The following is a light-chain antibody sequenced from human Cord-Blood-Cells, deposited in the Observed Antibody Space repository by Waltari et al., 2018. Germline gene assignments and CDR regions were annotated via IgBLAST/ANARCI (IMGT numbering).Light chain of an antibody. V-gene: IGKV1-39*01. CDR2: AAS. CDR3: QQSYSTPWT. J-gene: IGKJ1*01. CDR1: QSISSS. Sequence: DIQMTQSPSPLSASVGDRVTITCRASQSISSSLNWYEQKPGKAPKLLIYAASSLQSGVPSRFSGSGSGTDFTLTISSLQPEDFATYYCQQSYSTPWTFGQGTKVEIK.